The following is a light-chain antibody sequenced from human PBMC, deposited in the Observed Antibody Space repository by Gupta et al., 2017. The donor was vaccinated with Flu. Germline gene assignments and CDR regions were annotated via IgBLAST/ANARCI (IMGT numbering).Light chain of an antibody. Sequence: EIVLTQSPGTLSLSPGERATLSCRASQSVSSSYLAWYQQKPGQAPRLIIYGASSRAMGITDRFRGRGYGKDFTRTSSRLEYEGCAAYYGQQYCSSRSFGQGTQVEIK. V-gene: IGKV3-20*01. J-gene: IGKJ1*01. CDR3: QQYCSSRS. CDR2: GAS. CDR1: QSVSSSY.